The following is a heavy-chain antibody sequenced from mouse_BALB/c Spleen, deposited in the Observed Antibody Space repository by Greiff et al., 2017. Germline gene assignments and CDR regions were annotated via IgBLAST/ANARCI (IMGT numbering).Heavy chain of an antibody. CDR1: GFSLTSYG. V-gene: IGHV2-2*02. Sequence: VKVMQSGPGLVQPSQSLSITCTVSGFSLTSYGVHWVRQSPGKGLEWLGVIWSGGSTDYNAAFISRLSISKDNSKSQVFFKMNSLQANDTAIYYCARSTMITTGAMDYWGQGTSVTVSS. CDR3: ARSTMITTGAMDY. CDR2: IWSGGST. D-gene: IGHD2-4*01. J-gene: IGHJ4*01.